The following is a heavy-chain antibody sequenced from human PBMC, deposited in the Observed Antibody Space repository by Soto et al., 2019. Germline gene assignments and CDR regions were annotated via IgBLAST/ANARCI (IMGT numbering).Heavy chain of an antibody. J-gene: IGHJ4*01. CDR3: ARQFRADAYPGLFDY. D-gene: IGHD2-2*01. CDR1: GYTFTSTW. V-gene: IGHV1-46*01. Sequence: ASVKVSCKASGYTFTSTWMHWVRQAPGQGLEWKGIINPYGGAATYYKPSLKGRVTISVDTSKNQFSLELNSVTDADTAVFYCARQFRADAYPGLFDYWGHGTLVTVSS. CDR2: INPYGGAA.